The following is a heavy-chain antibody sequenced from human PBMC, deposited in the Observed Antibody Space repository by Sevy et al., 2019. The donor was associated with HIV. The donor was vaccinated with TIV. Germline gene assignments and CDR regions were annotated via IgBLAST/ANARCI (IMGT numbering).Heavy chain of an antibody. V-gene: IGHV3-33*08. D-gene: IGHD3-22*01. J-gene: IGHJ4*02. CDR1: GFTFNGYG. Sequence: GGSLRLSCAASGFTFNGYGMHWVRQAPGKGLEWVAIIWSDGAYQYHGDSVKGRFTISRDNSKNTLYLQMNNVRVEDTAVYYCARGGYYYDNAAYYALDSWGQGTLVTVSS. CDR3: ARGGYYYDNAAYYALDS. CDR2: IWSDGAYQ.